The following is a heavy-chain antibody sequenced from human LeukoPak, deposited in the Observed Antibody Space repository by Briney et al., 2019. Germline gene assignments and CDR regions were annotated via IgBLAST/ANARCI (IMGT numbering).Heavy chain of an antibody. J-gene: IGHJ1*01. D-gene: IGHD1-7*01. V-gene: IGHV2-5*02. CDR3: AHRQPTELIGGRLAEYFQH. Sequence: SGPTLVKPTQTLTLTCTFSGFSLSTSGVGVGWIRQPPGKALEWLALIYWDDDKRYSPSLKSRLTITKDTSKNQVVLTMTNMDPVDTATYYCAHRQPTELIGGRLAEYFQHWGQGTLVTVSS. CDR1: GFSLSTSGVG. CDR2: IYWDDDK.